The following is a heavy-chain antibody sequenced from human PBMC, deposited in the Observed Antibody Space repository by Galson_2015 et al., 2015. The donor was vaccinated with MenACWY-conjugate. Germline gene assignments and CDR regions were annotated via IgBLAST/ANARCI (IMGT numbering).Heavy chain of an antibody. D-gene: IGHD3-10*01. CDR2: IYAGGST. CDR3: ARAISLRGSGHFPPDHMDV. CDR1: APTVSNAY. J-gene: IGHJ6*03. V-gene: IGHV3-53*01. Sequence: SLRLSCAGSAPTVSNAYMSWVRQAPGKGLECVSVIYAGGSTYYTDSVKGRFTVSRDNSNNTVHLQMNSLRVEDTAVYYCARAISLRGSGHFPPDHMDVWGKGTTVTVSS.